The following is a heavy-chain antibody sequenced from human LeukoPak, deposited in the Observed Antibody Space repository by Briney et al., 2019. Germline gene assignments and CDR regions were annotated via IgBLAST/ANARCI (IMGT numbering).Heavy chain of an antibody. CDR3: ARSEASFCSGANCHAFDI. Sequence: SETLSLTCAVSGYSIISGYYWGWIRQPPGKGLEWIGSIYHSGSTYYNPSLKSRVTISVDTSKNQFSLKLSSVTAADTALYYCARSEASFCSGANCHAFDIWGQGAVVTVSS. V-gene: IGHV4-38-2*01. J-gene: IGHJ3*02. CDR2: IYHSGST. CDR1: GYSIISGYY. D-gene: IGHD2-15*01.